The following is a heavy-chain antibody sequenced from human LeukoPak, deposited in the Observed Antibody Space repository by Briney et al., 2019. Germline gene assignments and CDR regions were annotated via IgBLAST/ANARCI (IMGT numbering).Heavy chain of an antibody. D-gene: IGHD1-26*01. Sequence: GGSLRLSCAASGFTVSSNYMSWVRQAPGKGLEWVSVIYSGGSTYYADSVKGRFTISRDNSKNTLYLQMNSLRAEDTAVYYCARYYPGSSIFDYWGQGTLVTVSS. CDR2: IYSGGST. CDR3: ARYYPGSSIFDY. J-gene: IGHJ4*02. V-gene: IGHV3-53*01. CDR1: GFTVSSNY.